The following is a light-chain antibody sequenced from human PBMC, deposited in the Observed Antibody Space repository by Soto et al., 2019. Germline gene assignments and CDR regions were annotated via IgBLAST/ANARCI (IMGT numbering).Light chain of an antibody. Sequence: DIPMTQSPSTLSASVGEIVTISCRASHSISSSLAWYQQKPGKAPNMMIYRASSLQSGVPSRFSGSGSGTEFTLTISSLQPDDVATYYCQQYNSYSRTLGQGTKVDIK. CDR3: QQYNSYSRT. CDR2: RAS. V-gene: IGKV1-5*03. CDR1: HSISSS. J-gene: IGKJ1*01.